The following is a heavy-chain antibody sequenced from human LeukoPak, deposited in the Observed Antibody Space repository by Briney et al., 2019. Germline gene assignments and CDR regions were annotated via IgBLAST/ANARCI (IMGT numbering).Heavy chain of an antibody. CDR3: ARVPYGGNHGPFDY. CDR2: INPNSGGT. CDR1: GYTFTGYY. D-gene: IGHD4-23*01. V-gene: IGHV1-2*02. J-gene: IGHJ4*02. Sequence: GASVKVSCKASGYTFTGYYMHWVRQAPGQGLEWMGWINPNSGGTNYAQKFQGRVTMTRDTSISTAYMELSRLRSDDTAVYYCARVPYGGNHGPFDYWGQGTLVTVSS.